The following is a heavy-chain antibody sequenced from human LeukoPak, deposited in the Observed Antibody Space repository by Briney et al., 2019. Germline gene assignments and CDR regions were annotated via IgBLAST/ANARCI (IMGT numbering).Heavy chain of an antibody. Sequence: PGGSLRLSCAASGFTFSSCSMNWVRQAPGKGLEWVSSISSSSSYIYYADSVKGRFTISRDNAKNSLYLQMNSLRAEDTAVYYCCVGSVVVTATDYWGQGTLVTVSS. CDR2: ISSSSSYI. V-gene: IGHV3-21*01. CDR1: GFTFSSCS. CDR3: CVGSVVVTATDY. D-gene: IGHD2-21*02. J-gene: IGHJ4*02.